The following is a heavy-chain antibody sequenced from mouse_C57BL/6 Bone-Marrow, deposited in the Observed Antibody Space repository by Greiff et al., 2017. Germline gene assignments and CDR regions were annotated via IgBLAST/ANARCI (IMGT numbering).Heavy chain of an antibody. CDR3: ARPLANCDYFDY. CDR1: GYTFTSYG. J-gene: IGHJ2*01. V-gene: IGHV1-81*01. D-gene: IGHD4-1*01. CDR2: IYPRSGNT. Sequence: QVQLKQSGAELARPGASVKLSCKASGYTFTSYGISWVKQRTGQGLEWIGEIYPRSGNTYYNEKFKGKATLTADKSSSAAYMELRSLTSEDSAVYFCARPLANCDYFDYWGQGTTLTVSS.